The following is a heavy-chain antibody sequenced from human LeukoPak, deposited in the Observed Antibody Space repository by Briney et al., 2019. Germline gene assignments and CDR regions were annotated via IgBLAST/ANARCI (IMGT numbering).Heavy chain of an antibody. V-gene: IGHV3-74*01. CDR3: ARGPYCSGGSCY. CDR2: ITSDGSST. J-gene: IGHJ4*02. D-gene: IGHD2-15*01. Sequence: GSLRLSCAASDFTFSNYWMHWVRPAPGKGLVWVSLITSDGSSTNYADSVKGRFTISRDNAKNSLYLQMNSLRAEDTAIYYCARGPYCSGGSCYWGQGTLVTVSS. CDR1: DFTFSNYW.